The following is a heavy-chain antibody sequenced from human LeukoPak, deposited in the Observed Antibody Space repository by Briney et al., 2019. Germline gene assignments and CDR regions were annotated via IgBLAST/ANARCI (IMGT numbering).Heavy chain of an antibody. D-gene: IGHD1-1*01. CDR3: AKHTYIGLAEYFQH. Sequence: AAVKGSCKASGYAFTSYGISWVRPAPGQGSGWMGWIIAYNGNTNYTQKLQGRVTMTTDTSTSTAYMELRSLRSDDTAVYYCAKHTYIGLAEYFQHWGQGTLVTVSS. CDR1: GYAFTSYG. J-gene: IGHJ1*01. V-gene: IGHV1-18*04. CDR2: IIAYNGNT.